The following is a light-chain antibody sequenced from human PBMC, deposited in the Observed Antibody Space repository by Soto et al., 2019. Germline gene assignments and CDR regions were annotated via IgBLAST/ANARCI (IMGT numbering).Light chain of an antibody. Sequence: DIVMTQTPLSSPVTLGQPASISCRSSQSLLHSDGNTYLSWLQQRPGQPPRLLIYKISNRLSGVPDRFSGSGAGTVFTLKISRVEADDVGVYYCMQATQYPPYTFGQGTKLEI. CDR3: MQATQYPPYT. CDR2: KIS. J-gene: IGKJ2*01. CDR1: QSLLHSDGNTY. V-gene: IGKV2-24*01.